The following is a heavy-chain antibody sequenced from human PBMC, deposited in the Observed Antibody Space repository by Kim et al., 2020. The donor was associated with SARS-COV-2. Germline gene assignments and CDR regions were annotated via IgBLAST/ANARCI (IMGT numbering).Heavy chain of an antibody. CDR2: IYYSGST. CDR3: ARVIRHYYDGSGLVGNYFDY. D-gene: IGHD3-22*01. CDR1: GGSIKSGEFY. V-gene: IGHV4-31*03. Sequence: SETLSLTCTVSGGSIKSGEFYWSWIRQHAGKGLEWIGYIYYSGSTYYNPSLKSRVSVAVDTSKNQFSLKVNSVTAADTAVYYCARVIRHYYDGSGLVGNYFDYWGQGTLVTVSS. J-gene: IGHJ4*02.